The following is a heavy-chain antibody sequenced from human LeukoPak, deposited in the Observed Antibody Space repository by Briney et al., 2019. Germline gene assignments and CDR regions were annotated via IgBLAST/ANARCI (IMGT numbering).Heavy chain of an antibody. CDR1: GFTFSSYW. D-gene: IGHD2-21*01. CDR2: IASDGSST. Sequence: GGSLRLSCAASGFTFSSYWMNWVRQAPGKGLVWVSRIASDGSSTTYADSVKGQFSISRDNAKNTLYLQMNSLRVEDTAVYYCARGRPHGDDYWGQGTLVTVSS. V-gene: IGHV3-74*01. J-gene: IGHJ4*02. CDR3: ARGRPHGDDY.